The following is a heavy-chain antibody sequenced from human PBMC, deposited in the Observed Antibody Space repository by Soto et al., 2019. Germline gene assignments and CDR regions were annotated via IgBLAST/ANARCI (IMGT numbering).Heavy chain of an antibody. J-gene: IGHJ6*02. Sequence: ASVKVSCKASGYTFTSYGISWVRQAPGQGLEWMGWISAYNGNTNYAQKLQGRVTMTTDTSTSTAYMELRSLRSDDTAVYYCAKCHDYYGSGSYYNGPSYYYYGMDVWGQGTTVTSP. CDR3: AKCHDYYGSGSYYNGPSYYYYGMDV. V-gene: IGHV1-18*01. CDR2: ISAYNGNT. D-gene: IGHD3-10*01. CDR1: GYTFTSYG.